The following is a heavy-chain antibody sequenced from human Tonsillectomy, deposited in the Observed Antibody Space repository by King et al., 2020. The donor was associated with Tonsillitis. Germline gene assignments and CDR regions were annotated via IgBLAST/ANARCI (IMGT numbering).Heavy chain of an antibody. J-gene: IGHJ4*02. CDR2: IRYDGNNK. Sequence: VQLVESGGGVVQPGGSLRLSCAASGFTFSSYGMHWVRQAPGKGLEWVAFIRYDGNNKYYGESVKGRFTISRDNSKNTLYLQMNSLRSEDTAVYYCAKENEYSYGLFDYWGQGTRVTVSS. V-gene: IGHV3-30*02. CDR3: AKENEYSYGLFDY. CDR1: GFTFSSYG. D-gene: IGHD5-18*01.